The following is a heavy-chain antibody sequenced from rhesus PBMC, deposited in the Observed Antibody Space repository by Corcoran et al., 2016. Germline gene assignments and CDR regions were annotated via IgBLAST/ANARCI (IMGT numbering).Heavy chain of an antibody. D-gene: IGHD1-44*01. CDR1: GFSLSTGGLG. Sequence: QVTLKESGPALVNPTQTLTLTCTFSGFSLSTGGLGVGWIRQPSRKTLEWLAHIYWDDDKRYSTSLKSSLTISKDTSKNQVVLTLTHMDPMDTATYYCARRRIVGTIYSHFDYWGQGVLVTVSS. J-gene: IGHJ4*01. CDR3: ARRRIVGTIYSHFDY. V-gene: IGHV2-1*01. CDR2: IYWDDDK.